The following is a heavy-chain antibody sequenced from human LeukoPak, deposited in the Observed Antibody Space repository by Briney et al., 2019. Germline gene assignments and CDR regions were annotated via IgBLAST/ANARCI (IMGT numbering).Heavy chain of an antibody. J-gene: IGHJ6*02. CDR2: IYSGGST. CDR1: GFTVSSNY. Sequence: GGSLRLSCAASGFTVSSNYMSWVRQAPGKGLEWVSVIYSGGSTYYADSVKGRFTISRDNAKNSLYLQMNSLRAEDTAVYYCARALIAVAGRGMDVWGQGTTVTVSS. V-gene: IGHV3-66*01. CDR3: ARALIAVAGRGMDV. D-gene: IGHD6-19*01.